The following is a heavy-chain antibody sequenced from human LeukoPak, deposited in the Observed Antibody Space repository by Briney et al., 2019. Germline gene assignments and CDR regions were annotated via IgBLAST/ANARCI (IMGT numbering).Heavy chain of an antibody. V-gene: IGHV1-18*01. D-gene: IGHD2-2*01. Sequence: ASVKVSCKASGYTFTSYVISWVRQAPGQGLEWMGWISAYNGNTNYAQKLQGRVTMTTDTSTSTAYMELRSLRSDDTAVYYCARGSLDCSSTSCLPPDYYYYGMDVWGQGTTVTVSS. J-gene: IGHJ6*02. CDR1: GYTFTSYV. CDR2: ISAYNGNT. CDR3: ARGSLDCSSTSCLPPDYYYYGMDV.